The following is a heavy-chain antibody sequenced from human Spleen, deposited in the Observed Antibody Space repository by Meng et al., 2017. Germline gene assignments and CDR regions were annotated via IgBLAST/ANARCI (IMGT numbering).Heavy chain of an antibody. D-gene: IGHD6-19*01. CDR2: ISGSGGST. CDR1: GFTFSSYA. CDR3: ANPPSAVAGTGGLDY. Sequence: GESLKISCAASGFTFSSYAMSWVRQAPGKGLEWVSAISGSGGSTYYADSVKGRFTISRDNSKNTLYLQMNSLRAEDTAVYYCANPPSAVAGTGGLDYWGQGTLVTVSS. V-gene: IGHV3-23*01. J-gene: IGHJ4*02.